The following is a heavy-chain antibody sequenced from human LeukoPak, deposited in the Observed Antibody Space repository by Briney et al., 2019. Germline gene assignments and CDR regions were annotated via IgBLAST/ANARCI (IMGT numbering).Heavy chain of an antibody. D-gene: IGHD3-3*01. J-gene: IGHJ4*02. CDR1: GGSVSSGNYY. CDR2: IYYRGRS. CDR3: ARDTGSDPNRVVQFDH. Sequence: PSETLSLTCTVSGGSVSSGNYYWSWIRQPPGKGLEWIGNIYYRGRSNYNPSLKSRVTISVDTSKNQFSLKLGSVTAADTAVYYCARDTGSDPNRVVQFDHWGLGTLVTVSS. V-gene: IGHV4-61*01.